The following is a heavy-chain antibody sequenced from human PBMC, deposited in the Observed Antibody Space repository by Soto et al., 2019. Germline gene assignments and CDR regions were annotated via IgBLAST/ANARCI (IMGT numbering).Heavy chain of an antibody. V-gene: IGHV4-4*02. Sequence: QVQLQESDPILVKPSETLSLTCAVSGASISTSYWWSWVRQSPGKGLEWIGEIHYSGTTNYNPSPESRVSISMDKSKNQFSLNLNSVTAADPAMYFCTRALLNALDYWGQGTQVTVSS. J-gene: IGHJ4*02. CDR2: IHYSGTT. CDR3: TRALLNALDY. CDR1: GASISTSYW. D-gene: IGHD3-9*01.